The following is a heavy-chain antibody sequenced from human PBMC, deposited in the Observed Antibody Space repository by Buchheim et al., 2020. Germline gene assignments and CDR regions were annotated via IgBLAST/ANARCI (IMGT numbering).Heavy chain of an antibody. D-gene: IGHD6-19*01. CDR1: GGSISSSRNY. CDR2: IYYSGNT. V-gene: IGHV4-39*01. J-gene: IGHJ4*02. CDR3: ARHYYSSGQKSVDY. Sequence: QLQLQESGPVLVKPSETLSLTCTVSGGSISSSRNYWGWIRQSPGKGLEWIGSIYYSGNTYYNPSLQSRVSMSVDTSKNHFSLKLSSVTAADTAIYYCARHYYSSGQKSVDYWGQG.